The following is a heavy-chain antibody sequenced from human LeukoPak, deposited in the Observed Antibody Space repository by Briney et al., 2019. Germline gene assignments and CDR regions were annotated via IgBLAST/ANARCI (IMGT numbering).Heavy chain of an antibody. J-gene: IGHJ6*04. V-gene: IGHV1-69*05. D-gene: IGHD3-10*01. Sequence: ASVKVSCKASGGTFSSYAISWVRQAPGQGLEWMGGIIPIFGTANYAQKFQGRVTMTRDTSTSTVYMELSSLRSEDTAVYYCARGSGWFGEFRAMDVWGKGTTVTISS. CDR3: ARGSGWFGEFRAMDV. CDR2: IIPIFGTA. CDR1: GGTFSSYA.